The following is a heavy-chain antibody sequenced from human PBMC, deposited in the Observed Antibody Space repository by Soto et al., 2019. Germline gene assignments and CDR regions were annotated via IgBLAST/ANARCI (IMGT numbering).Heavy chain of an antibody. CDR1: GGSMRNYF. J-gene: IGHJ4*02. V-gene: IGHV4-59*01. D-gene: IGHD6-13*01. CDR3: AAGEASSRNLAPYYLDF. CDR2: IHYSGTT. Sequence: SETLSLTCTVSGGSMRNYFWTWIRQPPGKGLEWIGYIHYSGTTSFFPSYNPSLRSRGTISEDTSNNQFSLNLLSVTTADTAVYFCAAGEASSRNLAPYYLDFWGQATLVTV.